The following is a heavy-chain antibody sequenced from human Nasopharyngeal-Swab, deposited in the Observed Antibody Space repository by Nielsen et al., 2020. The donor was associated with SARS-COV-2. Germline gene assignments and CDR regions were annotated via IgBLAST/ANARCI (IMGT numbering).Heavy chain of an antibody. CDR1: GYTYTNYG. Sequence: ASVKVSCKASGYTYTNYGLNWVQQAPGQGLEWMGWISTSSGNTLYAQNIQGRVTMTTDTSTNTAYIELRSLRSDDTAVYYCARGFNWNDFDYWGQGTLVTVSS. V-gene: IGHV1-18*04. D-gene: IGHD1-1*01. J-gene: IGHJ4*02. CDR2: ISTSSGNT. CDR3: ARGFNWNDFDY.